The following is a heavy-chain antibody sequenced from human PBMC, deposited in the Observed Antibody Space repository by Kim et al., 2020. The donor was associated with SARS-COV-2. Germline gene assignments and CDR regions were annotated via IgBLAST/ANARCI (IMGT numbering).Heavy chain of an antibody. CDR2: ISGGGSST. V-gene: IGHV3-23*01. Sequence: GGSLRLSCAASGFTFNNYAMSWVRQAPGKGLEWVSAISGGGSSTYYADSVKGRFTISRDNSRNTLYLQVNSLRAEDTAIYYCAKLGTYFNVVDAFDIWG. D-gene: IGHD1-26*01. CDR3: AKLGTYFNVVDAFDI. CDR1: GFTFNNYA. J-gene: IGHJ3*02.